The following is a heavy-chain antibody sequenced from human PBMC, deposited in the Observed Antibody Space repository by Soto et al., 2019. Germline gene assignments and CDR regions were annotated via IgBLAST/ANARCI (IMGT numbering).Heavy chain of an antibody. Sequence: SETLSRTCAVYWGSFSGYCWSWIRQSPGEGLEWVGYVYHSGTTNYNPSLKSRVTISIETSKNKFSLELNSITAADAAVYYCERMNGDCGWVDPWGQGTFVTLSS. CDR3: ERMNGDCGWVDP. CDR2: VYHSGTT. J-gene: IGHJ5*02. D-gene: IGHD2-21*02. CDR1: WGSFSGYC. V-gene: IGHV4-59*01.